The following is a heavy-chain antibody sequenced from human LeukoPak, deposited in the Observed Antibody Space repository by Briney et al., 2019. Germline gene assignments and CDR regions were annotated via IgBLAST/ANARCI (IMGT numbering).Heavy chain of an antibody. CDR3: ARGRGDSVVVPAAMRFGWFDP. V-gene: IGHV4-34*01. J-gene: IGHJ5*02. CDR1: IGSFSDYY. D-gene: IGHD2-2*01. Sequence: SETLSLTCAVYIGSFSDYYWSWIRQPPGKGLEWIGEINHSGSTNYNPSFQSRVTISVDTSKNQFSLRLSSVTAADTAIYYCARGRGDSVVVPAAMRFGWFDPWGQGTLVTVSS. CDR2: INHSGST.